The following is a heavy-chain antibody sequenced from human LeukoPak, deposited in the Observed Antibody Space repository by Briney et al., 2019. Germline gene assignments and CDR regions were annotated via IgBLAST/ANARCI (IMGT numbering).Heavy chain of an antibody. CDR2: IYHSGST. D-gene: IGHD2-2*01. Sequence: SETLSLTCTISGGSINSHYWSWLRQPPGKGLEWIGYIYHSGSTNYNASLKSRVTISKDTSKNQFSLKLSSVTTADTVVYYCARGDHRYCISTSCPIHFDDWGQGTLVTVSS. V-gene: IGHV4-59*11. CDR3: ARGDHRYCISTSCPIHFDD. J-gene: IGHJ4*02. CDR1: GGSINSHY.